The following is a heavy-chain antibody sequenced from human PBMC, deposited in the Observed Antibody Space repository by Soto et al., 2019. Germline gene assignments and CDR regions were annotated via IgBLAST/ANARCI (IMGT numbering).Heavy chain of an antibody. CDR1: GASISSYY. CDR3: AGSYDFWSGYFDYFDY. J-gene: IGHJ4*02. Sequence: SETLSLTCTVSGASISSYYWSWIRQPPGKGLEWIGYIYYSGSTNYNPSLKSRVTISVDTYKNQFSLKLSSVTAADTAVYYCAGSYDFWSGYFDYFDYWGQGTRVTVS. CDR2: IYYSGST. D-gene: IGHD3-3*01. V-gene: IGHV4-59*01.